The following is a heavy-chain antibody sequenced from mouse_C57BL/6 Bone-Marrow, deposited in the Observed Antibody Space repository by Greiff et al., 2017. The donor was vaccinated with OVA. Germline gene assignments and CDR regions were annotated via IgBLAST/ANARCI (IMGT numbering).Heavy chain of an antibody. CDR1: GFTFTDYY. CDR2: IRNKANGYTT. D-gene: IGHD1-1*01. J-gene: IGHJ1*03. V-gene: IGHV7-3*01. CDR3: ASPLYYYGSSPYWYFDV. Sequence: EVQGVESGGGLVQPGGSLSLSCAASGFTFTDYYMSWVRQPPGKALEWLGFIRNKANGYTTEYSASVKGRFTISRDNSQSILYLQMNALRAEDSATYYCASPLYYYGSSPYWYFDVWGTGTTVTVSS.